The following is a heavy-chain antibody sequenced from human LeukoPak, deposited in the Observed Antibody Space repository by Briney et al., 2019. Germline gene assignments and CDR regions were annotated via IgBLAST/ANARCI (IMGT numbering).Heavy chain of an antibody. CDR2: IYYSGST. CDR1: GGSISSYY. CDR3: ARDLFGYYDSSGYYQTTSWFDP. J-gene: IGHJ5*02. D-gene: IGHD3-22*01. Sequence: PSETLSLTCTVSGGSISSYYWSWIRQPPGKGLEWIGYIYYSGSTNYNPSLKSRVTISVDTSKNQFSLKLSSVTAADTAVYYCARDLFGYYDSSGYYQTTSWFDPWGQGTLVTVSS. V-gene: IGHV4-59*01.